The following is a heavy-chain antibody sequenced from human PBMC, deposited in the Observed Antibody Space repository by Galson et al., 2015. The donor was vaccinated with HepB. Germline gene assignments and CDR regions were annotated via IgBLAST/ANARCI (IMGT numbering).Heavy chain of an antibody. V-gene: IGHV3-33*08. CDR1: GFTFSSYG. D-gene: IGHD6-13*01. CDR2: IWYDGSNK. CDR3: ARMNSSSWTVFDY. Sequence: SLRLSCAASGFTFSSYGMHWVRQAPGKGLEWVAVIWYDGSNKYYADSVKGRFTISIDNSKNTLYLQMNSLRAEDTAVYYCARMNSSSWTVFDYWGQGTLVTVSS. J-gene: IGHJ4*02.